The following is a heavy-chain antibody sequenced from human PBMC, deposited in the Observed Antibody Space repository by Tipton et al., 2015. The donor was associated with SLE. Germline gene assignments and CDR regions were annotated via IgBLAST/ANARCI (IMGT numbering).Heavy chain of an antibody. CDR2: ISSSSSYI. D-gene: IGHD6-13*01. CDR3: ARVLQQLFPHDAFDI. CDR1: GFTFSSYS. Sequence: SLRLSCAASGFTFSSYSMNWVRQAPGKGLEWVSSISSSSSYIYYADSVKGRFTISRDNAKNSLYLQMNSLRAEDTAVYYCARVLQQLFPHDAFDIWGQGTMVTVSS. V-gene: IGHV3-21*01. J-gene: IGHJ3*02.